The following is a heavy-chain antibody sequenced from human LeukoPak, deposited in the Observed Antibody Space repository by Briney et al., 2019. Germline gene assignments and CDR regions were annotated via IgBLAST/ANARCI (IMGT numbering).Heavy chain of an antibody. CDR2: ITLSSTAI. V-gene: IGHV3-48*04. CDR3: ASDKHPVAGKNDY. D-gene: IGHD6-19*01. J-gene: IGHJ4*02. CDR1: GFTFSTYN. Sequence: GGSLRLSCAASGFTFSTYNMNWVRQAPGKGLEWVAYITLSSTAIYYADSVRGRFTISRDNAKNSLYLQMNSLRAEDTAVYYCASDKHPVAGKNDYWGQGTLVTVSS.